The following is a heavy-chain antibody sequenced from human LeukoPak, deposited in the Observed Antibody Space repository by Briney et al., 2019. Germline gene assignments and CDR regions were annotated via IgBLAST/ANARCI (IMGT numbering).Heavy chain of an antibody. J-gene: IGHJ6*03. V-gene: IGHV1-46*01. D-gene: IGHD2-15*01. Sequence: ASVKVSCKASGYTFTSYYMHWVRQAPGQGLEWMGIINPSGGSTSYAQKFQGRVTMTRDTSTSTVYMELSSLRSEDTAVYYCARGGPAGDYYYYMDVWGKGTTVTISS. CDR3: ARGGPAGDYYYYMDV. CDR1: GYTFTSYY. CDR2: INPSGGST.